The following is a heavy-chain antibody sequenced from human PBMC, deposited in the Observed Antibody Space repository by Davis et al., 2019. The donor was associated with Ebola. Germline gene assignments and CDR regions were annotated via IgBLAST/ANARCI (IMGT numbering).Heavy chain of an antibody. D-gene: IGHD4-17*01. CDR1: GGSISSYY. CDR2: TYYSGST. Sequence: SETLSLTCTVSGGSISSYYWSWIRQPPATVLERIGYTYYSGSTNYNPSLKSRVTISVDTSKNQFSLKVSSVTAADTAVYYCARGWPSSVTTDYYAMDAWGKGTTVTVSS. J-gene: IGHJ6*04. V-gene: IGHV4-59*08. CDR3: ARGWPSSVTTDYYAMDA.